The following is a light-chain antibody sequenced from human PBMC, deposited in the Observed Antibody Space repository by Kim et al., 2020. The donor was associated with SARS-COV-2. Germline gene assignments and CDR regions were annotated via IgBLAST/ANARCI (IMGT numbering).Light chain of an antibody. V-gene: IGLV3-9*01. CDR3: QVWDSSTGV. CDR1: NNGSKN. Sequence: VALGQTARITCGGNNNGSKNVHWYQQKPGQAPVLVIYRDSNRPSGIPERFSGSNSGNTATLTISRAQAGDEADYYCQVWDSSTGVFGGGTQLTVL. CDR2: RDS. J-gene: IGLJ3*02.